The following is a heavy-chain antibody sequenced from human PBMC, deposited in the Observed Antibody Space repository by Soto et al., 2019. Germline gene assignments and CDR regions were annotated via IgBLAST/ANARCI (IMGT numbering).Heavy chain of an antibody. V-gene: IGHV4-34*01. CDR2: INHSGNT. Sequence: PSETLSLTCAVYGGSFSGYYWSWIRQPPGKGLGWIGEINHSGNTNYNPSLKSRVTISVDTSKNQFSLKLSSVTAADTAVYYCARVTIWGTYRDIDYWGQGTLVTVSS. D-gene: IGHD3-16*02. CDR3: ARVTIWGTYRDIDY. CDR1: GGSFSGYY. J-gene: IGHJ4*02.